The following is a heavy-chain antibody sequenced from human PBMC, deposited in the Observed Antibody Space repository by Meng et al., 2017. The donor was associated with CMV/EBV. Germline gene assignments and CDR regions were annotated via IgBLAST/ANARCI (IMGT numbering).Heavy chain of an antibody. CDR2: ISSSSSYI. CDR1: GFTFSSYA. J-gene: IGHJ6*02. V-gene: IGHV3-21*01. CDR3: AREPTYYYGSGIYSYYYYGMDV. D-gene: IGHD3-10*01. Sequence: GGSLRLSCAASGFTFSSYAMSWVRQAPGKGLEWVSSISSSSSYIYYADSVKGRFTISRDNAKNSLHLQMNSLRAEDTAVYYCAREPTYYYGSGIYSYYYYGMDVWGQGTTVTVSS.